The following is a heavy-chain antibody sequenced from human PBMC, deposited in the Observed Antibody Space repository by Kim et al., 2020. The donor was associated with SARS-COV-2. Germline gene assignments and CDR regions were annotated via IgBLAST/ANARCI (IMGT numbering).Heavy chain of an antibody. CDR2: ISAYNGNT. CDR3: ARDYGDYPTLFYFGY. Sequence: ASVKVSCKASGYTFTSYGISWVRQAPGQGLEWMGWISAYNGNTNYAQKLQGRVTMTTDTSTSTAYMELRSLRSDDTAVYYCARDYGDYPTLFYFGYWGQGTLVTVSS. V-gene: IGHV1-18*01. D-gene: IGHD4-17*01. CDR1: GYTFTSYG. J-gene: IGHJ4*02.